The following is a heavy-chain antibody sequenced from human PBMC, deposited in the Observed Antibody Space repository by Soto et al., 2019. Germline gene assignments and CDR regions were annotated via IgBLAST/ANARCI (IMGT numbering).Heavy chain of an antibody. CDR1: GGTFSSYA. V-gene: IGHV1-69*01. J-gene: IGHJ6*02. Sequence: QVQLVQSGAEVKKPGSSVKVSCKASGGTFSSYAISWVRQAPGQGLEWMGGIIPIFGTANYAQKFQGRVTITADESTSTAYMELSSLRSEDTAVYYCARFLQQLANYYYYGMDVWGQGTTVTVSS. D-gene: IGHD6-13*01. CDR2: IIPIFGTA. CDR3: ARFLQQLANYYYYGMDV.